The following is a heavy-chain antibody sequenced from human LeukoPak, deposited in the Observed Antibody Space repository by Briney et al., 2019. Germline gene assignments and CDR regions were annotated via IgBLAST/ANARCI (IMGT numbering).Heavy chain of an antibody. V-gene: IGHV4-39*01. Sequence: SETLSLTCILSGGSISHGTYYWGWIRQPPGKGLEWIGSIYYSGSTYYNPSLKSRVTISVDTSKNQFSLKLSSVTAADTAVYYCARHDLGEYRSVCYYFDYWGQGNLVTVSS. CDR2: IYYSGST. J-gene: IGHJ4*02. CDR3: ARHDLGEYRSVCYYFDY. CDR1: GGSISHGTYY. D-gene: IGHD6-19*01.